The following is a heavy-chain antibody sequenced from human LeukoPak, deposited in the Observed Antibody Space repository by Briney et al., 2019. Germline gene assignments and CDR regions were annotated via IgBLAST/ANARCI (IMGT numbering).Heavy chain of an antibody. CDR2: IYSGGST. Sequence: GGSLRLSRAASGFTVSSNYMSWVRRAPGKGLEWVSVIYSGGSTYYADSVKGRFTISRDNSKNTLYLQMNSLRAEDTAVYYCARAWGFNFDYWGQGTLVTVSS. CDR1: GFTVSSNY. D-gene: IGHD3-16*01. V-gene: IGHV3-53*01. J-gene: IGHJ4*02. CDR3: ARAWGFNFDY.